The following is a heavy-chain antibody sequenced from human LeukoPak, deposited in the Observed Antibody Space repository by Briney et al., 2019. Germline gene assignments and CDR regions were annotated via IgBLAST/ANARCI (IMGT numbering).Heavy chain of an antibody. CDR3: ARGIAAVAGTFYYYMDV. CDR2: IIPIFGTA. D-gene: IGHD6-19*01. CDR1: GGTFSSYA. J-gene: IGHJ6*03. V-gene: IGHV1-69*06. Sequence: ASVKVSCKASGGTFSSYAISWVRQAPRQGLEWMGGIIPIFGTANYAQKFQGRVTITADKSTSTAYMELRSLRSDDTAVYYCARGIAAVAGTFYYYMDVWGKGTTVTVSS.